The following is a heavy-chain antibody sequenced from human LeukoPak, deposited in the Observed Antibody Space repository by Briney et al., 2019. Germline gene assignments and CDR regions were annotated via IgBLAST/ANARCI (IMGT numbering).Heavy chain of an antibody. CDR1: GFTFSSYW. CDR2: IKQDGSEK. Sequence: GGSLRLSCAASGFTFSSYWMSWVRQAPGKGLEWVANIKQDGSEKYYVDSVKGRFTISRDNAKNSLYLQMNSLRAEDTAVYYCARAPPGTAAWAFDIWGQGTMVTVSS. CDR3: ARAPPGTAAWAFDI. D-gene: IGHD2-21*02. V-gene: IGHV3-7*01. J-gene: IGHJ3*02.